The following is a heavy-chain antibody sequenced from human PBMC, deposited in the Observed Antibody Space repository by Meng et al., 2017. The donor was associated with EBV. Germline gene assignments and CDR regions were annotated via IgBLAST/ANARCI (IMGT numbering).Heavy chain of an antibody. CDR2: IYYTGST. Sequence: QVQLQESGPGLVKPSEXLSLTCTXSGGSVNNESYYWGWIRQPPGKGLEYIGYIYYTGSTNYNSSLKSRVTISLDKSKNQFSLKLTSLTAADTAIYYCARGDYTNYPRWFDPRGQGTLVNVSS. D-gene: IGHD4-11*01. CDR3: ARGDYTNYPRWFDP. J-gene: IGHJ5*02. CDR1: GGSVNNESYY. V-gene: IGHV4-61*01.